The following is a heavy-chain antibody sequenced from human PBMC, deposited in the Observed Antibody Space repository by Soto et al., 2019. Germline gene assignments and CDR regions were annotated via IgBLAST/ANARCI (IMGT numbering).Heavy chain of an antibody. Sequence: QVQLVESGGGVVQPGRSLRLSCAASGFTFSSYGMHWVRQAPGKGLEWVAVIWYDGSNKYYADSVKGRFTISRDNSKNTLYLQMNGLRAEDTAVCYGARGSRVIVVVPAGNFDYWGQGTLVTVSS. D-gene: IGHD2-2*01. CDR3: ARGSRVIVVVPAGNFDY. CDR2: IWYDGSNK. CDR1: GFTFSSYG. J-gene: IGHJ4*02. V-gene: IGHV3-33*01.